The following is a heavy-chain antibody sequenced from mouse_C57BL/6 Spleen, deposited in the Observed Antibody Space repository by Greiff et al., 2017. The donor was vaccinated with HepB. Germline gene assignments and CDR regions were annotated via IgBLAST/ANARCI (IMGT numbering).Heavy chain of an antibody. D-gene: IGHD1-1*01. CDR3: SIVAQVVATGWYFDV. Sequence: QVQLQQPGAELVMPGASVKLSCKASGYTFTSYWMHWVKQRPGQGLEWIGEIDPSDSYTNYNQKFKGKSTLTVDKSSSTAYMQLSSLTSEDSAVYYWSIVAQVVATGWYFDVGGTWTTVIVSA. J-gene: IGHJ1*03. CDR2: IDPSDSYT. CDR1: GYTFTSYW. V-gene: IGHV1-69*01.